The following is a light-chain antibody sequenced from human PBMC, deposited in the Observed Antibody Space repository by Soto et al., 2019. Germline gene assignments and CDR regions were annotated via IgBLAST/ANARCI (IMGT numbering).Light chain of an antibody. Sequence: QSALTQPPSASGSPGQSVTLSCAGTSSDVGGDNYVPWYQQYPGQVPKLMIYGVSEQPTGVPDRFSGSKSGNPAFLTVSGLQAEDEADYYCLSYADTAYVFGTGTKLTVL. CDR3: LSYADTAYV. V-gene: IGLV2-8*01. J-gene: IGLJ1*01. CDR2: GVS. CDR1: SSDVGGDNY.